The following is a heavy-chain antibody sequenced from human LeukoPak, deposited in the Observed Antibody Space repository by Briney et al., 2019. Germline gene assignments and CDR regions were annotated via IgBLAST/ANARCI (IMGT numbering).Heavy chain of an antibody. V-gene: IGHV1-69*02. J-gene: IGHJ4*02. CDR2: IIPILGIA. Sequence: GASVKVSCKASGGTFSSYTISWVRQAPGQGLEWMGRIIPILGIANYAQKFQGRVTITADKSTSTAYMELSSLRSEDTAVYYCAGGGYSGYGVFDYWGQGTLVTVSS. CDR3: AGGGYSGYGVFDY. CDR1: GGTFSSYT. D-gene: IGHD5-12*01.